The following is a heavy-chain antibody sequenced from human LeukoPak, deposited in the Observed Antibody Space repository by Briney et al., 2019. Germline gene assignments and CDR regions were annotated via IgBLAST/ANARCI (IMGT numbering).Heavy chain of an antibody. V-gene: IGHV3-23*01. CDR1: GFTLSKYA. CDR2: IDGSGGRP. D-gene: IGHD3-3*01. J-gene: IGHJ4*02. Sequence: GGSLRLSCAASGFTLSKYAMNWDRQAPGEGLEWVSGIDGSGGRPPSADSVKGRFTISRDISKNTLYLQMDSLRAEDTAAYYCARGKDHDFWNPFDHWGQGTLVTVSS. CDR3: ARGKDHDFWNPFDH.